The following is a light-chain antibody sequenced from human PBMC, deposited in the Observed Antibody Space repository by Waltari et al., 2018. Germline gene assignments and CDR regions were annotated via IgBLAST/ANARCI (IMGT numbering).Light chain of an antibody. CDR2: GYN. V-gene: IGLV3-19*01. J-gene: IGLJ3*02. Sequence: SSDLTQDPGLSVALGQTVRITCQGDSFRQNYATWYQQKAGQAPVLVMYGYNKRPSGIADRFSGSSSGTTSSLIIAGSQAEDEADYYCSSRDSSGKVLFGGGTKVTVL. CDR3: SSRDSSGKVL. CDR1: SFRQNY.